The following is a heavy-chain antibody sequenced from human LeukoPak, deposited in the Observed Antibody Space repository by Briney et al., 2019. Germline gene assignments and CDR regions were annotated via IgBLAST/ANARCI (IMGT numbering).Heavy chain of an antibody. V-gene: IGHV3-23*01. CDR2: ISGSGGST. CDR1: GFTFSSYG. J-gene: IGHJ4*02. D-gene: IGHD6-19*01. Sequence: PGGSLRLSCAASGFTFSSYGMSWVRQAPGKGLEWVSAISGSGGSTYYADSVKGRFTISRDNSKNTLYLQMNSLRAEDTAVYYCAKDAYPPPLGLASSGWYEESWGQGALVTVSS. CDR3: AKDAYPPPLGLASSGWYEES.